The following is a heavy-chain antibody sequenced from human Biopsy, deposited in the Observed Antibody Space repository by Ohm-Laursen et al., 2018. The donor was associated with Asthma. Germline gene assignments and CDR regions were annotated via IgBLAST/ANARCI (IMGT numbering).Heavy chain of an antibody. CDR1: GDSISSYY. D-gene: IGHD7-27*01. Sequence: SDTLSLTCTVSGDSISSYYWSWIRQPPGKGLEWIGYIYFSGSTNYNPSLKSRVTISVDTSKNQFSLNLSSVTAADTAVYYCARWGSFGFDYWGQGTLVTVSS. V-gene: IGHV4-59*07. J-gene: IGHJ4*02. CDR3: ARWGSFGFDY. CDR2: IYFSGST.